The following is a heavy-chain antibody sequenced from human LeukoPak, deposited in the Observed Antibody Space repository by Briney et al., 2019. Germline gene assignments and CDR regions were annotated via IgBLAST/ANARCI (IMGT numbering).Heavy chain of an antibody. J-gene: IGHJ4*02. V-gene: IGHV3-23*01. CDR2: ISSSGGST. Sequence: GGSLRLSCAASGFTFSGYAMTWVRQAPGKGLEWVSSISSSGGSTYYADSVKGRFTISRDNSKNTLYLQMNSLRAEDTAIYYCAKDLVTGSLDYWGQGTLVTVSS. CDR3: AKDLVTGSLDY. D-gene: IGHD3-10*01. CDR1: GFTFSGYA.